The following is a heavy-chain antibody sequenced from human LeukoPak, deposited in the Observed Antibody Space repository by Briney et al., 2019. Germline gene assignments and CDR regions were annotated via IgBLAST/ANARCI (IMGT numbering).Heavy chain of an antibody. V-gene: IGHV3-23*01. CDR3: ARAGYSSSWRERYKYYFDY. CDR2: TSESGSNT. CDR1: GFTFSNYA. D-gene: IGHD6-13*01. J-gene: IGHJ4*02. Sequence: GGSLRLSCAGSGFTFSNYAMNWVRQAPGKGLEWVSSTSESGSNTDYADSVEGRFTISRDRFKNTVHLQMKSLRAEDTAVYYCARAGYSSSWRERYKYYFDYWGQGTLITVSS.